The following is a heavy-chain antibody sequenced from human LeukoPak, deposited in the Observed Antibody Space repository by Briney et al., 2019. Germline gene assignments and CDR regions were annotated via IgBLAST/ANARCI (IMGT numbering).Heavy chain of an antibody. CDR2: IIPTFEIS. V-gene: IGHV1-69*13. J-gene: IGHJ4*02. Sequence: GASVKVSCKTSEGTFTTFAFSWVRLAPGQGLEWVGGIIPTFEISNYAQKFQGRVTITADESTSTTYMDLNSLRSDDTAVYYCARAIPAGYCSGTNCYALDLWGQGTQVTVSS. CDR1: EGTFTTFA. D-gene: IGHD2-2*03. CDR3: ARAIPAGYCSGTNCYALDL.